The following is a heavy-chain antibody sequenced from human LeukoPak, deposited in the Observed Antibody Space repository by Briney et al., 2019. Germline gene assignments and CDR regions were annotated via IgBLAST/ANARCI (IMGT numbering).Heavy chain of an antibody. J-gene: IGHJ4*02. CDR3: ARDNPYYYLY. V-gene: IGHV1-18*01. CDR2: ISAYNGDT. Sequence: GASVKVSCKASGYTFTNYVISWLRQAPGQGLEWMGWISAYNGDTKYAQNLQGRVTMTTDTSTSTAYMELRNLRSDDTAVYYCARDNPYYYLYWGQGTLVTVSS. D-gene: IGHD3-22*01. CDR1: GYTFTNYV.